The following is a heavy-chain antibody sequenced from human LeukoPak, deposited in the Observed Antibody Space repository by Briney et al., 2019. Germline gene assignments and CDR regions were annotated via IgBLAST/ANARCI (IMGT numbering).Heavy chain of an antibody. J-gene: IGHJ4*02. V-gene: IGHV1-8*02. CDR1: GYTFTGYY. Sequence: ASVKVSCKASGYTFTGYYLHWVRQAPGQGLEWMGWINPNSGNTGYAQKFQGRVTMTRNTSISTAYMELSSLRSEDTAVYYCARESVAGTIYWGQGTLVTVSS. CDR2: INPNSGNT. CDR3: ARESVAGTIY. D-gene: IGHD6-19*01.